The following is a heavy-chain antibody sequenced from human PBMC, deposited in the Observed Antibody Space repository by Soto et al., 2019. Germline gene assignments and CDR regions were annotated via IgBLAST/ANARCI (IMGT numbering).Heavy chain of an antibody. CDR2: INPNGGST. Sequence: HVQLVQSGAEVKKPGASVTVSCKASGYTFTSYHLHWVRQAPGQGLEWMAIINPNGGSTNYAQEFQGRVTMTRDTSTSTVYMEVISLRSEDTAVYYCARLKDCSGGSCPFDYWGQGTLVTVSS. J-gene: IGHJ4*02. CDR3: ARLKDCSGGSCPFDY. D-gene: IGHD2-15*01. CDR1: GYTFTSYH. V-gene: IGHV1-46*01.